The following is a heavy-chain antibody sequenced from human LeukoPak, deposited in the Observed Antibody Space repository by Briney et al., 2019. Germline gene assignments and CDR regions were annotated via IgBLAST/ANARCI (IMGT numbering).Heavy chain of an antibody. CDR1: GYTLTSYD. V-gene: IGHV1-8*01. J-gene: IGHJ4*02. Sequence: ASVKVSCKASGYTLTSYDINWVRQATGQGLEWMGWMNPNSGRTGYAQNFQGRITITRNTPISTAYMELSSLRSEDTAVYYCTRETSSRYFDYWGQGTLVTVSS. CDR2: MNPNSGRT. CDR3: TRETSSRYFDY.